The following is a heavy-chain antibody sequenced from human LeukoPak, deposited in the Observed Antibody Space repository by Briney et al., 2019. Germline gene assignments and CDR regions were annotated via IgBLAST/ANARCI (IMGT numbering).Heavy chain of an antibody. CDR3: ATTLHIVVVTWHAFDI. D-gene: IGHD2-21*02. J-gene: IGHJ3*02. V-gene: IGHV1-2*02. CDR2: INPNSGGT. Sequence: ASVKVSCKASGYTFTGYYIHWVRQAPGQGLEWMGWINPNSGGTNYAPTFQGRVTMTRDTSISTAYMELSRLTSDDTTIYYCATTLHIVVVTWHAFDIWGQGTMVTVSS. CDR1: GYTFTGYY.